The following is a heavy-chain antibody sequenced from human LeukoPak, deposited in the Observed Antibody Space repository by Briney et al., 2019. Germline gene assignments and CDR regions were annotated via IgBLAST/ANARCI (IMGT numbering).Heavy chain of an antibody. D-gene: IGHD3-22*01. CDR2: INPNSGGT. CDR1: GYTFTGYY. V-gene: IGHV1-2*02. J-gene: IGHJ4*02. CDR3: ARDYYDSSGFELGFDY. Sequence: ASVKVSCKASGYTFTGYYMHWVRQAPGQGLEWIGWINPNSGGTNYAQKFQGRVTMTRDTSISTAYMELSRLRSDDTAVYYCARDYYDSSGFELGFDYWGQGTLVTVSS.